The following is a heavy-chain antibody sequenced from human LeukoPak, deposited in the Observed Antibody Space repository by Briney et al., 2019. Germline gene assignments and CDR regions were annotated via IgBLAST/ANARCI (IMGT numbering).Heavy chain of an antibody. CDR3: ARSFDPAYDAFDI. Sequence: PSETLSLTCAVSGGSISSGGYSWSWIRQPPGKGLEWIGYIYYSGSTYYNPSPKSRVTISVDTSKNQFSLKLSSVTAADTAVYYCARSFDPAYDAFDIWGQGTMVTVSS. J-gene: IGHJ3*02. V-gene: IGHV4-30-4*07. CDR2: IYYSGST. D-gene: IGHD3-9*01. CDR1: GGSISSGGYS.